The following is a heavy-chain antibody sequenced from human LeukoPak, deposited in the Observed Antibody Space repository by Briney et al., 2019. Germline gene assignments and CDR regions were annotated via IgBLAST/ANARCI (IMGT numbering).Heavy chain of an antibody. Sequence: NPSETLSITCTVSGGSITSHFWRWIRQPPGKGLEWIACTYYSGSTDYSGSTDYNPSLKSRVIISVDTSKKQFSLKLSSVTAGDAAVYYCARQTMTTADAFDIWGQGTMVTVSS. CDR3: ARQTMTTADAFDI. D-gene: IGHD4-17*01. CDR1: GGSITSHF. CDR2: TYYSGSTDYSGST. V-gene: IGHV4-59*08. J-gene: IGHJ3*02.